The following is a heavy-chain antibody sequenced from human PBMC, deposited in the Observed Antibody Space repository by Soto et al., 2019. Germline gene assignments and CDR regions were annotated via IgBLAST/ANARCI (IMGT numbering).Heavy chain of an antibody. CDR2: IIPILGIA. CDR3: ARWGGDYGDYDAFDI. CDR1: GGTFSSYT. D-gene: IGHD4-17*01. V-gene: IGHV1-69*02. J-gene: IGHJ3*02. Sequence: QVQLVQSGAEVKKPGSSVKVSCKASGGTFSSYTISWVRQAPGQGLEWMGRIIPILGIANYAQKFQGRVTITADKSTSTAYMELSRLRYEDTAVYYCARWGGDYGDYDAFDIWGQGTMVTVSS.